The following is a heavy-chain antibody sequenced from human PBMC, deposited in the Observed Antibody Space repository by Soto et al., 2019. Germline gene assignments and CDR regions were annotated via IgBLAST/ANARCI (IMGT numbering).Heavy chain of an antibody. J-gene: IGHJ6*03. CDR1: GFTVSSNY. Sequence: EVQLVESGGGLVQPGGSLRLSCAASGFTVSSNYMSWVCQASGKWLDWVLVIHSGGSTYYVDSVKGRFTISRHNSKNTLYLQMNSLRAEDTAVYYCARESDRITMVRGAIAYSYYMAVWGKGPTVTVSS. CDR2: IHSGGST. D-gene: IGHD3-10*01. CDR3: ARESDRITMVRGAIAYSYYMAV. V-gene: IGHV3-53*04.